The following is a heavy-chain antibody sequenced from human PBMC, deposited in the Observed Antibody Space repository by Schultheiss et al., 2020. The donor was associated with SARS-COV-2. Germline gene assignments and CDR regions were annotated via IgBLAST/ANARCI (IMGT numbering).Heavy chain of an antibody. Sequence: ASVKVSCKASGYTFTGYYMHWVRQAPGQGLEWMGWINPNSGGTNYAQKFQGRVTMTRDTSISTAYMELSRLRSDDTAVYYCARDYYDSSGYYFYGMDVWDQGTTVTVSS. V-gene: IGHV1-2*02. CDR3: ARDYYDSSGYYFYGMDV. J-gene: IGHJ6*02. D-gene: IGHD3-22*01. CDR1: GYTFTGYY. CDR2: INPNSGGT.